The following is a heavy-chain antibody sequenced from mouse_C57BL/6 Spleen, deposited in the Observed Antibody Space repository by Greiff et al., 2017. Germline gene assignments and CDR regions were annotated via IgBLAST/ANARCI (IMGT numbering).Heavy chain of an antibody. D-gene: IGHD1-1*01. CDR3: ARHEENYGSYYFDY. J-gene: IGHJ2*01. Sequence: QVHVKQSGAELVKPGASVKLSCKASGYTFTEYTIHWVKQRSGQGLEWIGWFYPGSGSIKYNEKFKDKATLTVDKSSSTVYMELSRLTSEDSAVYFCARHEENYGSYYFDYWGQGTTLTVSS. CDR1: GYTFTEYT. V-gene: IGHV1-62-2*01. CDR2: FYPGSGSI.